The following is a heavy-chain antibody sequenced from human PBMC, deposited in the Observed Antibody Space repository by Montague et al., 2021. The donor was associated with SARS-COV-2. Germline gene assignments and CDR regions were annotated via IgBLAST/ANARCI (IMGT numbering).Heavy chain of an antibody. CDR2: IKQDGSES. V-gene: IGHV3-7*01. CDR3: ASRLTNSIYYGVFDY. D-gene: IGHD2/OR15-2a*01. Sequence: SLRLSCSASGFTFSSYGMTWVRQAPGKGLEWVAHIKQDGSESYYVDSVQGRFNISRDNTKNSLYLQMNSLRAEDTAVYFCASRLTNSIYYGVFDYWGQGTLVTVSS. J-gene: IGHJ4*02. CDR1: GFTFSSYG.